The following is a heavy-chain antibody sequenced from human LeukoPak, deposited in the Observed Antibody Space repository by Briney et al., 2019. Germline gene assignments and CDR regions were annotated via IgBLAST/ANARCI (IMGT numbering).Heavy chain of an antibody. CDR2: IYYSGST. V-gene: IGHV4-59*11. CDR1: GGSISSHY. J-gene: IGHJ5*02. D-gene: IGHD2-2*01. CDR3: ARGSTSPDP. Sequence: SETLSLTCTVSGGSISSHYWSWIRQPPGKGLEWIGYIYYSGSTNYNPSLKSRVTISVDTSKNQFSLKLSSVTAADTAVYYCARGSTSPDPWGQGTLSPSPQ.